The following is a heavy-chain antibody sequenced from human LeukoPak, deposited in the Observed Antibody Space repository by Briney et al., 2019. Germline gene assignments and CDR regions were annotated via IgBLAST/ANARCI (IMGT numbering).Heavy chain of an antibody. CDR3: ARNPPRYFN. CDR1: GFTFSSYW. Sequence: GGSLRLSCAASGFTFSSYWMIWVRQAPGIGLEWVANIQQDGSEKYYVDSVKGRSTISRDNAKNSLYLQMNSLRAEDTAVYYCARNPPRYFNWGQGTLVTVSS. D-gene: IGHD1-26*01. V-gene: IGHV3-7*05. J-gene: IGHJ4*02. CDR2: IQQDGSEK.